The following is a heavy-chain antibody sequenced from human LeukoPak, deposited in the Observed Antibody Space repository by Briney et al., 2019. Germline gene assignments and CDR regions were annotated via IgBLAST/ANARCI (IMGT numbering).Heavy chain of an antibody. D-gene: IGHD1-26*01. CDR3: ARGREDSGSYSRLDDAFDI. CDR1: GFPFSDYG. V-gene: IGHV3-30*03. CDR2: ISHDGNNK. J-gene: IGHJ3*02. Sequence: GGSLRLSCAASGFPFSDYGMYWVRQAPGKGLEWLAVISHDGNNKYYADSVKGRFTISRDNSKNTLYLQMNSLRAEDTAVYYCARGREDSGSYSRLDDAFDIWGQGTMVTVSS.